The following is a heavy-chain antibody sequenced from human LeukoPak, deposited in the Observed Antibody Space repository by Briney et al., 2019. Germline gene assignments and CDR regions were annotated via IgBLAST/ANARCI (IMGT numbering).Heavy chain of an antibody. Sequence: LAGGSLRLSCAASGFTFSSYAMSWVRQAPGKGLEWVSAISGSGGSTYYADSVKGRFTISRDNSKNTLYLQMNSLRAEDTAVYYCAGIADVGGYNFWPHWGQGTLVTVSP. CDR1: GFTFSSYA. CDR2: ISGSGGST. D-gene: IGHD5-24*01. J-gene: IGHJ1*01. CDR3: AGIADVGGYNFWPH. V-gene: IGHV3-23*01.